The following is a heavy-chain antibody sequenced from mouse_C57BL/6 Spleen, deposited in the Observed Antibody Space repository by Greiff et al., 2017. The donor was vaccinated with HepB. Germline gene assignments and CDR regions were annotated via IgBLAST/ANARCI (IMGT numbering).Heavy chain of an antibody. J-gene: IGHJ1*03. V-gene: IGHV1-26*01. Sequence: VQLQQSGPELVKPGASVKISCKASGYTFTDYYMNWVKQSHGKSLEWIGDINPNNGGTSYNQKFKGKATLTVDKSSSTAYMELRSLTSEDSAVYYCAGGGIIHGSSYWYFDVWGTGTTVTVSS. CDR1: GYTFTDYY. D-gene: IGHD1-1*01. CDR2: INPNNGGT. CDR3: AGGGIIHGSSYWYFDV.